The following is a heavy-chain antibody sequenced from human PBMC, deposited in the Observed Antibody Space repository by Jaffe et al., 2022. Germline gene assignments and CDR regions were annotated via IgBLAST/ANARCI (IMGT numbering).Heavy chain of an antibody. CDR3: ARDFGPEDPVVVVAAISTDAFDI. V-gene: IGHV3-7*05. CDR1: GFTFSSYW. D-gene: IGHD2-15*01. CDR2: IKQDGSEK. Sequence: EVQLVESGGGLVQPGGSLRLSCAASGFTFSSYWMSWVRQAPGKGLEWVANIKQDGSEKYYVDSVKGRFTISRDNAKNSLYLQMNSLRAEDTAVYYCARDFGPEDPVVVVAAISTDAFDIWGQGTMVTVSS. J-gene: IGHJ3*02.